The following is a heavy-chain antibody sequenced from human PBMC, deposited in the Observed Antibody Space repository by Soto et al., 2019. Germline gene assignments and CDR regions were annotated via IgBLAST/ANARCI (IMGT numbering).Heavy chain of an antibody. CDR3: ASGTLVAPEMNYFDY. V-gene: IGHV3-48*02. D-gene: IGHD3-9*01. J-gene: IGHJ4*02. Sequence: GGSLRLSCAASRFTFSSYVMHWVRQAPGKGLEWVSDIWSSGSSINYAGSVKGRFTSSRDNAKNSLYLQMKSLRDEDTAVYYCASGTLVAPEMNYFDYWGQGTLVTVSS. CDR2: IWSSGSSI. CDR1: RFTFSSYV.